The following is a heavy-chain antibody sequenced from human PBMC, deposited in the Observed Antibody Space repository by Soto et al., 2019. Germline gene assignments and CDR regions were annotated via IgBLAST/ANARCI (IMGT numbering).Heavy chain of an antibody. V-gene: IGHV3-15*07. CDR1: GFTFSNAW. J-gene: IGHJ6*02. CDR2: IKSKTDGGTT. D-gene: IGHD6-13*01. CDR3: TTDSIAAAVTQYYYYYYGMDV. Sequence: EVQLVESGGGLVKPGGSLRLSCAASGFTFSNAWMNWVRQAPGKGLEWVGRIKSKTDGGTTDYAAPVKGRFTISRDDSKNTLYLQMNSLKTEDTAVYYCTTDSIAAAVTQYYYYYYGMDVWGQGTTVTVSS.